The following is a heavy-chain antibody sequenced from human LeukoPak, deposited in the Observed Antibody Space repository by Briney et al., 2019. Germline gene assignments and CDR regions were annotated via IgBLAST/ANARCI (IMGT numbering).Heavy chain of an antibody. CDR2: ISGSGGST. V-gene: IGHV3-23*01. Sequence: PGGTLRLSCAASGFTFSSYGMSWVRQAPGKGLEWVSAISGSGGSTYYADSVKGRFTISRDNSKNTLYLQMNSLGAEDTAVYYCAKGGWPCPPVFYFYYMDVWGKGTTVTISS. CDR1: GFTFSSYG. D-gene: IGHD2-15*01. J-gene: IGHJ6*03. CDR3: AKGGWPCPPVFYFYYMDV.